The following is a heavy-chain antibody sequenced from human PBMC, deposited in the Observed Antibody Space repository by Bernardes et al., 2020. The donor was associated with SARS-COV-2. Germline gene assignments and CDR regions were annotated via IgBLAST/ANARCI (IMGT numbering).Heavy chain of an antibody. Sequence: SETLSLTCAVYGGSFSGYYWSWIRQPPGKGLEWIGEINHSGSTNYNPSLKSRVTISVDTSKNHFSLKLSSVTAADTAVYYCALAARSYYYYAMDVWGRGTTVTVSS. D-gene: IGHD6-6*01. J-gene: IGHJ6*02. CDR2: INHSGST. CDR3: ALAARSYYYYAMDV. CDR1: GGSFSGYY. V-gene: IGHV4-34*01.